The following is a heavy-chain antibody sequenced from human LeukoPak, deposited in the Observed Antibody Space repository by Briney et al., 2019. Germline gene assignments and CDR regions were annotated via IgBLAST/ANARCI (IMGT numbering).Heavy chain of an antibody. V-gene: IGHV4-61*02. CDR2: IYTSGST. CDR3: AREAGQLHFDY. CDR1: GGSISSSSYY. D-gene: IGHD6-6*01. Sequence: SETLSLTCTVSGGSISSSSYYWSWIRQPAGKGLEWIGRIYTSGSTNYNPSLKSRVTMSVDTSKNQFSLKLSSVTAADTAVYYCAREAGQLHFDYWAREPWSPSPQ. J-gene: IGHJ4*02.